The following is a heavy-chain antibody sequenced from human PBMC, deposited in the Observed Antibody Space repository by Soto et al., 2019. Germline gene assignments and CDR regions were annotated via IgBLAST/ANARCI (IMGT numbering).Heavy chain of an antibody. CDR1: GLSLSTSGVA. V-gene: IGHV2-5*01. CDR3: ARTSIVATTAHIDY. CDR2: IYWNDDK. J-gene: IGHJ4*02. D-gene: IGHD5-12*01. Sequence: SGPTLVNPTQTLTLTCSISGLSLSTSGVAVGWIRQPPGKALEWLALIYWNDDKRYSPSLKSRLTITKDTSKNQVVLTMTNMDPVDTATFYCARTSIVATTAHIDYWGQGTLVTVSS.